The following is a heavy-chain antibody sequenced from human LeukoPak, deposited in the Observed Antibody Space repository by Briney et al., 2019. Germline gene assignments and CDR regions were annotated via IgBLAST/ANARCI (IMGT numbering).Heavy chain of an antibody. J-gene: IGHJ4*02. D-gene: IGHD2-15*01. CDR3: ARSVVVVAALDY. V-gene: IGHV4-39*01. CDR1: GGSISSSSYY. Sequence: SETLSLTWTVSGGSISSSSYYWGWIRQPPGKGLEWLGSIYYSGSTYYKPSLKSRVTISVDTSKNQFSLKLSSLTAADTAVYYCARSVVVVAALDYWGQGTLVTVSS. CDR2: IYYSGST.